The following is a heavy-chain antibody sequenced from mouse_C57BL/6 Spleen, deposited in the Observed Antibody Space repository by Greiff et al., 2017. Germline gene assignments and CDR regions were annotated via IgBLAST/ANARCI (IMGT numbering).Heavy chain of an antibody. CDR1: GYSITSGYY. V-gene: IGHV3-6*01. CDR2: ISYDGSN. J-gene: IGHJ3*01. CDR3: ARVDGTWFAY. Sequence: DVKLVESGPGLVKPSQSLSLTCSVTGYSITSGYYWNWIRQFPGNKLEWMGYISYDGSNNYNPSLKNRISITRDTSKNQFFLKLNSVTTEDTATYYCARVDGTWFAYWGQGTLVTVSA. D-gene: IGHD1-1*01.